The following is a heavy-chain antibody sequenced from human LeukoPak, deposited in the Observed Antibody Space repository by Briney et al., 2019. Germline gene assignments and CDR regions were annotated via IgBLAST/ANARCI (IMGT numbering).Heavy chain of an antibody. J-gene: IGHJ4*02. D-gene: IGHD6-6*01. CDR2: LKQDGTVK. CDR3: ARIGYSSSSFDY. Sequence: GGSLRLSCAASGFTFTTYWMSWVRQAPGKGLEWVANLKQDGTVKYYVDSVKGRLTISRDNARNSLYLQMSSLRVEDTAVYYCARIGYSSSSFDYWGQGTLVTVSS. V-gene: IGHV3-7*01. CDR1: GFTFTTYW.